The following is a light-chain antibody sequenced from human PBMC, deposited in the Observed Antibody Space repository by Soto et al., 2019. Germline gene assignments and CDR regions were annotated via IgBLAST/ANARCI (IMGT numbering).Light chain of an antibody. CDR1: SSNIGKSY. Sequence: QSVLTQPPSVSAAPGQRVTISCSGSSSNIGKSYVSWYRQLPGTAPKLLIYDNNKRPSGIPDRFSGSKSGTSATLGITGLQTGDEADYYCGTWDSTLSDVVFGGGTKLTVL. J-gene: IGLJ2*01. CDR3: GTWDSTLSDVV. CDR2: DNN. V-gene: IGLV1-51*01.